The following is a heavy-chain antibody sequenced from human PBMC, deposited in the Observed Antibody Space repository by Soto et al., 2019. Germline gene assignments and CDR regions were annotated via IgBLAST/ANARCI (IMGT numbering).Heavy chain of an antibody. J-gene: IGHJ5*02. V-gene: IGHV3-23*01. CDR2: ISGSGGST. CDR1: GFTFSSYA. CDR3: AHSKWYQLPDTWFDP. D-gene: IGHD2-2*01. Sequence: PGGSLRLSCAASGFTFSSYAVSWVRQAPGKGLEWVSAISGSGGSTYYADSVKGRFTISRDNSKNTLYLQMNSLRAEDTAVYYCAHSKWYQLPDTWFDPWGQGTLVTVSS.